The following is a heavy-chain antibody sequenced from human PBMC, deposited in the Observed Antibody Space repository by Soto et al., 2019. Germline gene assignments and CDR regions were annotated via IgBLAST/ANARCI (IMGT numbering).Heavy chain of an antibody. CDR2: ISYDGSNK. Sequence: QVQLVESGGGVVQPGRSLRLSCAASGFTFSSYGMHWVRQAPGKGLEWVAVISYDGSNKYYADSVKGRFTNSRDNSKNTLYLQMNSLRAEDTAVYYCANDIGGSGSYYYYGMDVWGQGTMVTVSS. CDR3: ANDIGGSGSYYYYGMDV. D-gene: IGHD3-10*01. CDR1: GFTFSSYG. J-gene: IGHJ6*02. V-gene: IGHV3-30*18.